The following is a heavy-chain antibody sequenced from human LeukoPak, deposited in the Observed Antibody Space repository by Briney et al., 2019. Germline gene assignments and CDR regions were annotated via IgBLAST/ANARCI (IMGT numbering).Heavy chain of an antibody. CDR2: ISHRDNSA. CDR1: GFSFSDYY. V-gene: IGHV3-11*01. CDR3: AIAKGSGTYSAWFES. Sequence: GGSLRLSCAASGFSFSDYYMSWVRQAPGKGPGRISSISHRDNSADYIESVKGRFTVSRDNAKESLYLQMNSLRVEDTAIYYCAIAKGSGTYSAWFESWGQGTLVTVSS. D-gene: IGHD3-10*01. J-gene: IGHJ5*01.